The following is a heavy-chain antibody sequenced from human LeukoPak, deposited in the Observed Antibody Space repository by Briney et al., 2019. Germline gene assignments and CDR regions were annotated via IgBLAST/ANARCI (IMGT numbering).Heavy chain of an antibody. CDR1: GYTFTSYA. J-gene: IGHJ6*02. D-gene: IGHD3-22*01. CDR3: ARAFSHRPLDSSGYNGMDV. CDR2: INAGNGNT. Sequence: ASVKVSCKASGYTFTSYAMHWVRQAPGQRLEWMGRINAGNGNTNYAQKLQGRVTMTTDTSTSTAYMELRSLRSDDTAVYYCARAFSHRPLDSSGYNGMDVWGQGTTVTVSS. V-gene: IGHV1-3*01.